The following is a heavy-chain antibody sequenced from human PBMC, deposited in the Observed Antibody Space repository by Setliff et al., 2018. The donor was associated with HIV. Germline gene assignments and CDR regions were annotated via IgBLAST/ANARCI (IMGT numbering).Heavy chain of an antibody. CDR1: GYSFTSNW. CDR2: MNPDGSNT. CDR3: ATRDYYYGMDV. Sequence: PGESLKISCKGSGYSFTSNWIGWVRQMPGKGLEWMGIMNPDGSNTRYSPSFQGQVTISVDKSLSTAYLQWTTLQASDTAIYYCATRDYYYGMDVWGQGTTVTVSS. J-gene: IGHJ6*02. V-gene: IGHV5-51*01.